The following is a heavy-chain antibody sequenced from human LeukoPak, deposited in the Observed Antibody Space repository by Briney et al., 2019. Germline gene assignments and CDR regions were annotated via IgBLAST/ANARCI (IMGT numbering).Heavy chain of an antibody. CDR1: GGSISGDY. CDR3: ARDRPGGSSLDY. Sequence: SETLCLTCTVSGGSISGDYWSWIRQSPGKGLEWIAYIHSSGSTSYNPSLKSRVTISVDTSKNEFSLKLTSVNAADTAVYYCARDRPGGSSLDYWGQGTLVTVSS. V-gene: IGHV4-59*01. J-gene: IGHJ4*02. D-gene: IGHD6-13*01. CDR2: IHSSGST.